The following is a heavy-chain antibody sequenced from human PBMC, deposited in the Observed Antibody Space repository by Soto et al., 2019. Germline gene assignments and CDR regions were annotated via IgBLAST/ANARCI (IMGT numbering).Heavy chain of an antibody. V-gene: IGHV3-23*01. D-gene: IGHD3-10*01. CDR2: ISGSGGST. CDR3: AKGSLGELLAPLFFDY. J-gene: IGHJ4*02. CDR1: GFTFSSYA. Sequence: GGSLRLSCAASGFTFSSYAMSWVRQAPGKGLEWVSAISGSGGSTYYADSVKGRFTISRDNSKNTLYLQMNSLRAEDTAVYYCAKGSLGELLAPLFFDYWGQGTLVTVSS.